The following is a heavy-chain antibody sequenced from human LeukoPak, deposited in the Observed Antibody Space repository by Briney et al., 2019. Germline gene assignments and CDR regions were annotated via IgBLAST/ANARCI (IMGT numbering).Heavy chain of an antibody. Sequence: GGSLRLSCAASGFTFSTYAMSWVRQAPGKGLEWVASINQNGREKYYVDSVKGRFTISRDNAKDSLYLQMNSLRDEDTAVYYCARSLGDDWGQGTLVTVSS. V-gene: IGHV3-7*01. CDR1: GFTFSTYA. J-gene: IGHJ4*02. CDR2: INQNGREK. CDR3: ARSLGDD. D-gene: IGHD3-16*01.